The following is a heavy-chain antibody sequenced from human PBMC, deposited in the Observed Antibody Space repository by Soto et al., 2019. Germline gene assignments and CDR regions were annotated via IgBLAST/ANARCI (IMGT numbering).Heavy chain of an antibody. Sequence: QVQLVESGGGVVQPGRSLRLSCAASGFTFSSYGMHWVRQAPGKGLEWVAVISYDGSNKYYADSVKGLFTISRDNSKNTLYLQMNSLRAEDTAVYYCANRYCSGGSCYFDYWGQGSLVTVSS. J-gene: IGHJ4*02. CDR1: GFTFSSYG. V-gene: IGHV3-30*18. D-gene: IGHD2-15*01. CDR3: ANRYCSGGSCYFDY. CDR2: ISYDGSNK.